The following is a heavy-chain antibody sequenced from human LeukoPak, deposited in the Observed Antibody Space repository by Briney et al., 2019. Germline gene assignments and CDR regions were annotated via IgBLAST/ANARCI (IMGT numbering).Heavy chain of an antibody. J-gene: IGHJ5*02. CDR2: ISSSANTI. V-gene: IGHV3-48*03. CDR3: AVSSGYYSGDSFDP. Sequence: GGSLRLSCAASGLTFSTYERNWVRQAPAKGLEWISYISSSANTIYYADSVKGRFTISRDNAKHSLYLQMNSLRAVDTAVYYCAVSSGYYSGDSFDPWGQGTLVTVSS. D-gene: IGHD3-22*01. CDR1: GLTFSTYE.